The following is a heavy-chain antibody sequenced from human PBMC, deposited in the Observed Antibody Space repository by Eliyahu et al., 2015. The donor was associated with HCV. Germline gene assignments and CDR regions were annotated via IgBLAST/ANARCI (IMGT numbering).Heavy chain of an antibody. CDR2: IHNSGYIYNSGST. Sequence: QVQLQESGPGLVKPSETLSLTCTVSGXSXSSDYXXWIRQPPGKGLEWIGYIHNSGYIYNSGSTSYNPSLKSRVAILVDTSKNQFSLKLSSVTAADTAVYYCARHFWGGSSADNWFDPWGQGTLVTVSS. J-gene: IGHJ5*02. V-gene: IGHV4-59*01. CDR1: GXSXSSDY. CDR3: ARHFWGGSSADNWFDP. D-gene: IGHD3-3*02.